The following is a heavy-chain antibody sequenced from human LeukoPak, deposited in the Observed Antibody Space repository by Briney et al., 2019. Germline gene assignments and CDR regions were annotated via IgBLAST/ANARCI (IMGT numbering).Heavy chain of an antibody. Sequence: GGSLRLSCAASGFTFSSYEMNWVRQAPGQGLEWVSYISSSGSTIYYADSVKGRFTISRDNAKNSLYLQMNSLRAEDTAVYYCARDLYSDYSANYYYYCMDVWGQGTTVTVSS. CDR1: GFTFSSYE. CDR2: ISSSGSTI. V-gene: IGHV3-48*03. CDR3: ARDLYSDYSANYYYYCMDV. D-gene: IGHD4-11*01. J-gene: IGHJ6*02.